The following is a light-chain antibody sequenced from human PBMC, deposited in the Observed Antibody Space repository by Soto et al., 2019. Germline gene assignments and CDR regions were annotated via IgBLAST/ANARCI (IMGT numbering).Light chain of an antibody. CDR2: LNSDGSH. V-gene: IGLV4-69*01. J-gene: IGLJ2*01. CDR3: QTWGSGIVV. CDR1: SGHSNYA. Sequence: QLVLTQSPSASASLGASVKLTCTLSSGHSNYAIAWHQQQSEKGPRYLMKLNSDGSHSKGDGIPDRFSGSSSGAERSLTISSLQSDDAADYYCQTWGSGIVVFGGGTKLTVL.